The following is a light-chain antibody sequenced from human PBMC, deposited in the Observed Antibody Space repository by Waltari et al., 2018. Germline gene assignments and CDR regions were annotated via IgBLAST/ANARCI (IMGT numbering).Light chain of an antibody. J-gene: IGLJ3*02. CDR1: TLPKKY. Sequence: SSELTQPPSVSVSPGQTARITCSGDTLPKKYVYWYHQKSGRAPVLVIYEDNKRPSGMSERFPGSSSGTRAALTISGAQVEDEGDYYCYSTLGSDNHGAVFGGGTTLTVL. CDR3: YSTLGSDNHGAV. V-gene: IGLV3-10*01. CDR2: EDN.